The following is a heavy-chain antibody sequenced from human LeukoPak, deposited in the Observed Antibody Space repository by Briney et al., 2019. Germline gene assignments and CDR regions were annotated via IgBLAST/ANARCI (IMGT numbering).Heavy chain of an antibody. J-gene: IGHJ4*02. Sequence: GGSLRLSCAASGFTFRSCWMSWVRQAPGKGLEWVANIKQDGSEKYYVDSVKGRFTISRDNAKNSLYLQLNSLRAEDTAVYYCARASEDSRGQYQGFDSWGQGTLVTVSS. CDR3: ARASEDSRGQYQGFDS. CDR1: GFTFRSCW. CDR2: IKQDGSEK. V-gene: IGHV3-7*01. D-gene: IGHD3-22*01.